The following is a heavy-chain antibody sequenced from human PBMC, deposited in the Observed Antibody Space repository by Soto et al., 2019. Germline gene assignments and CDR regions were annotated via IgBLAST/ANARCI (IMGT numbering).Heavy chain of an antibody. CDR3: ARWESGDWYLGI. CDR2: INPDGTLK. CDR1: GFALSGYW. Sequence: GSLSLSCAASGFALSGYWMTWVRQAPGKGLEWVASINPDGTLKYYVDSVKGRFTISRDNADNSLFLQMISLRVEDTAVYYCARWESGDWYLGIWGQGTLVTVSS. D-gene: IGHD2-21*02. V-gene: IGHV3-7*03. J-gene: IGHJ4*02.